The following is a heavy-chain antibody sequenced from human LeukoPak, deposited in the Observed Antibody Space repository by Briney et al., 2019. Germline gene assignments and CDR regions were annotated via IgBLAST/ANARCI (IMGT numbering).Heavy chain of an antibody. CDR2: ISSSSSYI. V-gene: IGHV3-21*01. CDR1: GFTFSSYS. J-gene: IGHJ4*02. D-gene: IGHD3-9*01. CDR3: ASFDWLFQGVDY. Sequence: GGSLRLSCAASGFTFSSYSMNWVRQAPGKGLEGVSSISSSSSYIYYADSVKGRFTISRDNAKNSLYLQMNSLRAEDTAVYYCASFDWLFQGVDYWGQGTLVTVSS.